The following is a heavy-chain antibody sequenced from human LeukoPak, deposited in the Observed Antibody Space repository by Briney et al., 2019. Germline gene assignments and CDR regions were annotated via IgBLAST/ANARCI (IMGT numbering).Heavy chain of an antibody. J-gene: IGHJ4*02. D-gene: IGHD2-2*01. CDR1: GFTFSTYA. CDR2: INRDGSTT. Sequence: GGSLRLSCAASGFTFSTYAMSWVRQAPGKGLEWVSGINRDGSTTTYADSVKGRFTVSRDNAKNTLYLQMNSLRIEDTAVYYCARAGIGNALDYWGQGTQVTVSS. V-gene: IGHV3-74*03. CDR3: ARAGIGNALDY.